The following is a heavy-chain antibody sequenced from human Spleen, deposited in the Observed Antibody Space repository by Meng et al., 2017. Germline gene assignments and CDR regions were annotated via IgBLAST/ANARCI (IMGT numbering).Heavy chain of an antibody. CDR1: VGPFSGYY. Sequence: QVHVPHWGAGLLKPSETLSLTCAVYVGPFSGYYWSWIRQPPGKGLEWIGEINHSGSTNYNPSLESRATISVDTSQNNLSLKLSSVTAADSAVYYCARGPTTMAHDFDYWGQGTLVTVSS. CDR3: ARGPTTMAHDFDY. D-gene: IGHD4-11*01. J-gene: IGHJ4*02. CDR2: INHSGST. V-gene: IGHV4-34*01.